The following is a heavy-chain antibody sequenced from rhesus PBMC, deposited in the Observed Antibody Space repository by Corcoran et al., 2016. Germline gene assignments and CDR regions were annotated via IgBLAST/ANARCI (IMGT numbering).Heavy chain of an antibody. Sequence: QVQLQESGPGLVKPSETLSLTCTFSGASTSSNWWSWIRQPPGKGLEWIGEIKGNSGSTNYNPSLKSRVTISKDASKNQFSLKLSSVTAADTAVYYCARDPDNIHDAFDFWGQGLRVTVSS. V-gene: IGHV4-80*01. CDR1: GASTSSNW. J-gene: IGHJ3*01. CDR3: ARDPDNIHDAFDF. CDR2: IKGNSGST. D-gene: IGHD2-15*01.